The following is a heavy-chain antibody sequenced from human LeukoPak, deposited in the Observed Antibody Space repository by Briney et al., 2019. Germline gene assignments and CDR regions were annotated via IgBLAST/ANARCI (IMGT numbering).Heavy chain of an antibody. J-gene: IGHJ6*03. CDR2: IYYGVSDT. Sequence: GESLEISWKCSGYILTSYWIGLVRQTPGKGLGLMGIIYYGVSDTRYSPSFRGHVTNSADKSLSTAYLQWSSLKASDTAMYYCARHCRKYDFWSGYGLYYYYYMDVWGKGTTVTVSS. CDR3: ARHCRKYDFWSGYGLYYYYYMDV. CDR1: GYILTSYW. D-gene: IGHD3-3*01. V-gene: IGHV5-51*01.